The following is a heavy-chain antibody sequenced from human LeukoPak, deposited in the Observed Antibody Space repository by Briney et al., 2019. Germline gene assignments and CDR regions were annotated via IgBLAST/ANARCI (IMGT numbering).Heavy chain of an antibody. J-gene: IGHJ3*02. V-gene: IGHV3-53*01. CDR1: GFTVSSSY. Sequence: GGSLRLSCAASGFTVSSSYMSWVRQAPGNGLEWVSVFYSGGKTYYTDSVKGRFTISRDNSKNTLYLQMNSLRAEDTAVYYCVRWGNAKVLDIWGQGTMVTVSS. CDR3: VRWGNAKVLDI. D-gene: IGHD4-23*01. CDR2: FYSGGKT.